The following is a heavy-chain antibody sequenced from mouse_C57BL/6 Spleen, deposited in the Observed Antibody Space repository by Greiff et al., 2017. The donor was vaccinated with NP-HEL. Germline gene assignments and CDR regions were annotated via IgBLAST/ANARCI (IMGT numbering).Heavy chain of an antibody. CDR2: IDPSDSYT. J-gene: IGHJ2*01. V-gene: IGHV1-50*01. CDR1: GYTFTSYW. CDR3: ARWLRRGYFDY. Sequence: QVQLKQPGAELVKPGASVKLSCKASGYTFTSYWMQWVKQRPGQGLEWIGEIDPSDSYTNYNQKFKGKATLTVDTSSSTAYMQLSSLTSEDSAVYYCARWLRRGYFDYWGQGTTLTVSS. D-gene: IGHD2-2*01.